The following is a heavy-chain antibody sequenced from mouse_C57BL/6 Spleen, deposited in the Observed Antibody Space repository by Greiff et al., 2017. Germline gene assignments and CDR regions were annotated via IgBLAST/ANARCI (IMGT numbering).Heavy chain of an antibody. V-gene: IGHV5-17*01. D-gene: IGHD2-1*01. CDR3: ARGGNYVIDY. CDR1: GFTFSDYG. CDR2: ISSGSSTI. Sequence: EVKLVESGGGLVKPGGSLKLSCAASGFTFSDYGMHWVRQAPEKGLEWVAYISSGSSTIYYADTVKGRFTISRDNAKNTLFLQMTSLRSEDTAMYYCARGGNYVIDYWGQGTTLTVSS. J-gene: IGHJ2*01.